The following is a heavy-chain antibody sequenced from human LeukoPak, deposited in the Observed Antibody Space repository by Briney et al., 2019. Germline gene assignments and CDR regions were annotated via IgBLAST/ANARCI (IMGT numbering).Heavy chain of an antibody. CDR1: GFTFSSYG. Sequence: GGSLRLSCAASGFTFSSYGMHWVRQAPGKGLEWVAYIQYDGSNEQYADSVKGRFSISRDSSKNILYLQMNSLRAEDTAVYYCAKVRWGSDNALDSWGQGTLVTGSS. D-gene: IGHD3-16*01. V-gene: IGHV3-30*02. CDR3: AKVRWGSDNALDS. J-gene: IGHJ4*02. CDR2: IQYDGSNE.